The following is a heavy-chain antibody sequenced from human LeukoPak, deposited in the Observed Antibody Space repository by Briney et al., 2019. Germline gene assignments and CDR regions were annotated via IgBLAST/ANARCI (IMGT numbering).Heavy chain of an antibody. CDR1: GFTFSSYS. J-gene: IGHJ4*02. V-gene: IGHV3-21*01. CDR2: ISSSSSYI. D-gene: IGHD3-22*01. Sequence: GGSLRLSCAASGFTFSSYSMNWVRQAPGKGLEWVSSISSSSSYIYYADSVKGRFTISRDNAKNSLYLQMNNLRAEDTAVYYCASPGHYDSSGYYDYWGQGTLVTVSS. CDR3: ASPGHYDSSGYYDY.